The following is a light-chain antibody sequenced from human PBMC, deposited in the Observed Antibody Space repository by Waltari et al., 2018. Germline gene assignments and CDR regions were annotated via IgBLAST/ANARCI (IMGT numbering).Light chain of an antibody. CDR3: SSYTSSRTYV. Sequence: QSALTQPASVSGSPGKSITISCTGTSSDVGAYAFVSWYQQRPGKAPKLLIYDVTSRPSGVSDHFSGSKSGNTASLTISGLQTEDEADYYCSSYTSSRTYVFGTGTKVTVL. J-gene: IGLJ1*01. CDR2: DVT. V-gene: IGLV2-14*03. CDR1: SSDVGAYAF.